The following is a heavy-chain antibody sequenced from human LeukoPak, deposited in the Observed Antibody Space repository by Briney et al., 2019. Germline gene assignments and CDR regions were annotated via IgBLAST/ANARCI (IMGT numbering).Heavy chain of an antibody. Sequence: GGPLRLSCAVSGLTFRNYWMHWVRQAPGKGLVWASRINGDGSDISYADSVKGRFTISRDNAKNTLSLQMNSLTDDDTALYYCTGGFGHNWSPFENWGQGTLVTVSS. CDR3: TGGFGHNWSPFEN. CDR2: INGDGSDI. J-gene: IGHJ4*02. D-gene: IGHD1-1*01. CDR1: GLTFRNYW. V-gene: IGHV3-74*01.